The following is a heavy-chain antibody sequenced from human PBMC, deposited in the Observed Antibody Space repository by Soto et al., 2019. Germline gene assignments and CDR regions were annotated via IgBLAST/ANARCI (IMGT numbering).Heavy chain of an antibody. J-gene: IGHJ4*02. Sequence: VQLQQWGAGLLKPSETLSLTCAVYGGSFSGYYWSWIRQSPGTGLEWIGDINYTGGTNYNPSLKSRVTISVDTSKNQFSLNLTSVTAADTAVYYCARQGSPTTDYWGQGTRVTVSS. CDR3: ARQGSPTTDY. D-gene: IGHD1-1*01. V-gene: IGHV4-34*01. CDR1: GGSFSGYY. CDR2: INYTGGT.